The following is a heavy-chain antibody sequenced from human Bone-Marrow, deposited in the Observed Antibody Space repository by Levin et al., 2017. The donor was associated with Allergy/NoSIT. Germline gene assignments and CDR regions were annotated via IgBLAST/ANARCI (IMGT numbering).Heavy chain of an antibody. CDR3: ARTDIVVVPATPPKIYFDY. V-gene: IGHV4-34*01. CDR1: GGSFSGSY. D-gene: IGHD2-2*01. CDR2: INHSGST. J-gene: IGHJ4*02. Sequence: PSQTLSLTCAVYGGSFSGSYWSWIRQPPGKGLEWIGEINHSGSTNYNPSLKSRVTISVDTSKNQFSLKLSSVTAADTAVYYCARTDIVVVPATPPKIYFDYWGQGTLVTVSS.